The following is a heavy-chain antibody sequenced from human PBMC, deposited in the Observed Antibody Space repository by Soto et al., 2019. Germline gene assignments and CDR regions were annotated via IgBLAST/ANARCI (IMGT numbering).Heavy chain of an antibody. D-gene: IGHD6-6*01. CDR2: IYPGDSDT. V-gene: IGHV5-51*01. Sequence: GESLKISCKGSGYSFTSYWIGWVRQMPGNGLEWMGIIYPGDSDTNYSPSFQGHVTISADKSISTAYLQWSSLKASDTAMYYCAREGNLEYSSSSSGYYYYYYGMDVWGQGTTVTVSS. CDR1: GYSFTSYW. CDR3: AREGNLEYSSSSSGYYYYYYGMDV. J-gene: IGHJ6*02.